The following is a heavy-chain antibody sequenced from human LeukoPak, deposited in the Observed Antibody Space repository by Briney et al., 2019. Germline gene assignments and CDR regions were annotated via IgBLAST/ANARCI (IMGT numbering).Heavy chain of an antibody. CDR3: ARDAAVGATDPKPFDY. J-gene: IGHJ4*02. CDR2: ISSSSSYI. D-gene: IGHD1-26*01. Sequence: PGGSLRLSCAASGFTFSSYSMNWVRQAPGKGLEWVSSISSSSSYIYYADSVKGRFTISRDNAKNSLYLQMNSLRAEDTAVYYCARDAAVGATDPKPFDYWGQGTLVTVSS. V-gene: IGHV3-21*01. CDR1: GFTFSSYS.